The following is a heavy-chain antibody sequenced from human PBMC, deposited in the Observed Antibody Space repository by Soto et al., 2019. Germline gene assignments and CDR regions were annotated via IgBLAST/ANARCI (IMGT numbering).Heavy chain of an antibody. V-gene: IGHV4-39*02. CDR3: AREAGGAY. J-gene: IGHJ4*02. CDR2: IYYSGST. D-gene: IGHD3-16*01. CDR1: GGSISSSSYW. Sequence: QLQLQESGPGLVKPSETLSLTCTVSGGSISSSSYWWAWSRQPPGKGLEWIGSIYYSGSTTYNPSLKSRVTISVDTSKNQFSLKLNSVTAADTAVYYCAREAGGAYWGQGTLVTVSS.